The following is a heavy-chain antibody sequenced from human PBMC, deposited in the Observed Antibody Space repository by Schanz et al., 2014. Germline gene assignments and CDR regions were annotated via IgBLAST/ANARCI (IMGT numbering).Heavy chain of an antibody. Sequence: EVHLVESGGGLVQPGGSLRLSCAASGFTFSSYAMSWVRQAPGKGLEWDSAISGSGGSTYYADSVKGRFTISRDNSKNTVHLQMSSLRVEDTAVYYCARVDSSGYFFDNWGQGTMVTVSS. CDR3: ARVDSSGYFFDN. V-gene: IGHV3-23*04. J-gene: IGHJ3*02. D-gene: IGHD3-22*01. CDR2: ISGSGGST. CDR1: GFTFSSYA.